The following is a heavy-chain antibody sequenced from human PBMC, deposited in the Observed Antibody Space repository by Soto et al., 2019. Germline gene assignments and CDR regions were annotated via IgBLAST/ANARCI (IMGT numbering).Heavy chain of an antibody. V-gene: IGHV4-4*07. J-gene: IGHJ2*01. Sequence: SETLSLTCTVSGDSFGNFYGSWIRQPAGKGLESIGRLSTSGRTNYSPSLQSQVTMSLDTSKNRFSLRLTSVSAADTAVYFCARGLGRYFDLWGRGTLVTVSS. CDR3: ARGLGRYFDL. D-gene: IGHD3-16*01. CDR2: LSTSGRT. CDR1: GDSFGNFY.